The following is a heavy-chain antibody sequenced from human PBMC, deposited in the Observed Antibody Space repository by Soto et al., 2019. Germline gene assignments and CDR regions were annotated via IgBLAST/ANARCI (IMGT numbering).Heavy chain of an antibody. V-gene: IGHV4-31*03. CDR3: ARAYGIWAFDI. J-gene: IGHJ3*02. D-gene: IGHD4-17*01. CDR1: GGSISSGGYY. Sequence: QVQLQESGPGLVKPSQTLSLTCTVSGGSISSGGYYWSWIRQHPGKCLELIVYIYYSGSTYYNASLKSRVAISVDTSKNQFSLKLSSVTAADTAVYYCARAYGIWAFDIWGQGTMVTVSS. CDR2: IYYSGST.